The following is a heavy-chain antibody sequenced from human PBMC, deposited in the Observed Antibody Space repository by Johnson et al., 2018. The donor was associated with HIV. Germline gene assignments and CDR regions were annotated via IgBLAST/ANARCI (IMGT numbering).Heavy chain of an antibody. CDR2: ISYDGSNK. CDR1: GFTFSNYA. D-gene: IGHD2-8*01. CDR3: AKDGPDTSLYADAFDI. Sequence: QVQLVESGGGVVQPGRSLRLSCAASGFTFSNYAMHWVRQAPGKGLEWVAVISYDGSNKYYADSVKGRFTISRDNSKNTLFLQMNSLRAEDTAVYYCAKDGPDTSLYADAFDIWGQGTLVTVSS. V-gene: IGHV3-30-3*01. J-gene: IGHJ3*02.